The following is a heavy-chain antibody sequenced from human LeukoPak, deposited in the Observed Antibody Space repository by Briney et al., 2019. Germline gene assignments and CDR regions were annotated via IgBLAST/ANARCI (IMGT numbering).Heavy chain of an antibody. V-gene: IGHV3-53*01. J-gene: IGHJ4*02. CDR1: GFTVSGVY. Sequence: GGSLRLSCVASGFTVSGVYMSWVRQAPGQGLDWVSVIYSDDSTYYADSVKGRFTISRDNSKNTLNLQMNSLRAEGTAVYYCASRPRDAAALDYWGQGTLVTVSS. D-gene: IGHD6-13*01. CDR3: ASRPRDAAALDY. CDR2: IYSDDST.